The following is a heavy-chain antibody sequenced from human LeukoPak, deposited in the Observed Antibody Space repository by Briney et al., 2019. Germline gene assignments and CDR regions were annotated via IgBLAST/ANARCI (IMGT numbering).Heavy chain of an antibody. D-gene: IGHD6-13*01. CDR1: GDSVSSGNYY. CDR2: IYYSGST. J-gene: IGHJ4*02. CDR3: ARVRYTSSRSLFDY. V-gene: IGHV4-61*01. Sequence: PSETLSLTCTVSGDSVSSGNYYLTWIRQPPGKGLEWIGYIYYSGSTNYNPSLKSRVTISVDTSKNQFSLKLSSVTAADTAVYYCARVRYTSSRSLFDYWGQGTLVTVSS.